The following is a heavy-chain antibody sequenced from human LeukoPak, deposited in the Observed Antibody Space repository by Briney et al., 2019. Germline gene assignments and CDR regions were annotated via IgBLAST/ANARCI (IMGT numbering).Heavy chain of an antibody. D-gene: IGHD2-15*01. CDR3: ARHSETCSGGSCFLDYFDY. CDR2: INHSGST. V-gene: IGHV4-34*01. Sequence: PSETLSLTCAVYGGSFSGYYWSWIRQPPGKGLEWIGEINHSGSTNYNPSLKSRVTISVDTSKNQFSLRLTSVTAADTAVYYCARHSETCSGGSCFLDYFDYWGQGTLVTVSS. CDR1: GGSFSGYY. J-gene: IGHJ4*02.